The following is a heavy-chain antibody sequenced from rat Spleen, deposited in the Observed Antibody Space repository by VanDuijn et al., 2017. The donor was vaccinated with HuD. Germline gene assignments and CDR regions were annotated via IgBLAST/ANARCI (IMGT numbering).Heavy chain of an antibody. D-gene: IGHD1-12*02. CDR2: IIYDGSST. V-gene: IGHV5-20*01. CDR1: GFTFSNYY. CDR3: TTDTFYDGSYYPGGFDY. Sequence: EVQLVESGGGLVQPGRSLKLSCAASGFTFSNYYMAWVRQDPKKGLEWVATIIYDGSSTYYRDSVKGRFTISRDNAKSTLYLKLDSLRSEDTATYYCTTDTFYDGSYYPGGFDYWGQGVMVTVSS. J-gene: IGHJ2*01.